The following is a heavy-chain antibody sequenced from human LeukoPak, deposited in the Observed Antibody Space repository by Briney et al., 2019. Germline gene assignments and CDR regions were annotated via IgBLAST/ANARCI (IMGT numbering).Heavy chain of an antibody. CDR3: ASPSGWDDAFDI. CDR1: DEVITSNNW. V-gene: IGHV4-4*02. Sequence: SETLSLTCTVSDEVITSNNWWSGGRQHQGKGLEWIGEIYHSGSTNYNPSLKSRVTISVDKSKNQFSLKLSSVTAADTAVYYCASPSGWDDAFDIWGQGTVVIVSS. CDR2: IYHSGST. D-gene: IGHD6-19*01. J-gene: IGHJ3*02.